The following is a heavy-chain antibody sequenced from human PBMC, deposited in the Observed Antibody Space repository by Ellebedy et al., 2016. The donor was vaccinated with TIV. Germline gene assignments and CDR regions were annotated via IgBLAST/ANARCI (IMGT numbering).Heavy chain of an antibody. CDR3: AGADFDWLFYFDY. D-gene: IGHD3-9*01. CDR2: IYYSGST. J-gene: IGHJ4*02. V-gene: IGHV4-59*01. CDR1: GGSISSYY. Sequence: MPSETLSLTCTVSGGSISSYYWSWIRQPPGKGLEWIGNIYYSGSTNYNPSLKSRVTISVDTSKNQFSLKLSSVTAADTAVYYCAGADFDWLFYFDYWGQGTLVTVSS.